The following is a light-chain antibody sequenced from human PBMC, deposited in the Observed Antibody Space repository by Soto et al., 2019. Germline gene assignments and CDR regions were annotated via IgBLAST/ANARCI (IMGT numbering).Light chain of an antibody. CDR2: AVN. V-gene: IGLV2-11*01. CDR3: CSYAGSYTWV. J-gene: IGLJ3*02. Sequence: QPVLTQPRSVSGSPGPSVTISCTGTSSDVGDYNYVSWYQQHPGKAPKLLIYAVNMRPSGVPDRFSGSKSGNTASLTISGLQAEDEADYSCCSYAGSYTWVFGGGTKLTVL. CDR1: SSDVGDYNY.